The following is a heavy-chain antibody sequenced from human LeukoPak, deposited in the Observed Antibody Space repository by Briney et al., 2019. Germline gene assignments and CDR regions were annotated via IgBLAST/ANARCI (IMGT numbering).Heavy chain of an antibody. D-gene: IGHD3-9*01. CDR3: ARVLRHFDWLLAAGAFDI. J-gene: IGHJ3*02. CDR2: IIPIFGTA. V-gene: IGHV1-69*01. Sequence: ASVKVSCKASGGTFSSYAISWVRQAPGQGLEWMGGIIPIFGTANYAQKFQGRVTITADESTSTAYMELSSLRSEDTAVYYCARVLRHFDWLLAAGAFDIWGQGTMVTVSS. CDR1: GGTFSSYA.